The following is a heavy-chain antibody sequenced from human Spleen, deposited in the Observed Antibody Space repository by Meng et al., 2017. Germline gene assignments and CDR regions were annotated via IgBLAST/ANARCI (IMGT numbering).Heavy chain of an antibody. CDR3: ASWIYSCGWQ. D-gene: IGHD6-19*01. Sequence: QVQLQAAGQGLVKPSGTLSLTCVVSGGSISSSDWWSWVRQPPGKGLEWIGEIYHGGDTNYNPSLKSRVTIAIDRSKNQFSLKLSSVTAADTAVYYCASWIYSCGWQWGQGTLVTVPQ. J-gene: IGHJ4*02. CDR2: IYHGGDT. CDR1: GGSISSSDW. V-gene: IGHV4/OR15-8*02.